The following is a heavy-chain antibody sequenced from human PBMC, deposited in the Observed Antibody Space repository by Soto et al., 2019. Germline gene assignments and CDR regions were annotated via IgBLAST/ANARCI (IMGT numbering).Heavy chain of an antibody. CDR3: ARDSSSWYSYSGPT. CDR2: ISSSSSYI. Sequence: PGGSLRLSCAASGFTFSSYSMNWVRQAPGKGLEWGSSISSSSSYIYYADSVKGRFTISRDNAKNSLYLQMNSLRAEDTAVYYCARDSSSWYSYSGPTWGQGTLVTVSS. CDR1: GFTFSSYS. J-gene: IGHJ5*02. D-gene: IGHD6-13*01. V-gene: IGHV3-21*01.